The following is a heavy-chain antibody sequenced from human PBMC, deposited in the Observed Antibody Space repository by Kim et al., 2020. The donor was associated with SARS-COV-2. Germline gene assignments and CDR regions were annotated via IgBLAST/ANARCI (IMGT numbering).Heavy chain of an antibody. CDR2: INTNTGNP. J-gene: IGHJ4*02. CDR1: GYTFTSYA. V-gene: IGHV7-4-1*02. Sequence: ASVKVSCKASGYTFTSYAMNWVRQAPGQGLEWMGWINTNTGNPTYAQGFTGRFVFSLDTSVSTAYLQISSLKAEDTAVYYCARGLSLPLWFREGPPGYWGQGTLVTVSS. D-gene: IGHD3-10*01. CDR3: ARGLSLPLWFREGPPGY.